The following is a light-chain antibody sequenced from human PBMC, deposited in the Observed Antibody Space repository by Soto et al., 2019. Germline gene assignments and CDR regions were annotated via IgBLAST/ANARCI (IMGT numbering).Light chain of an antibody. J-gene: IGKJ5*01. CDR2: DAS. Sequence: EIVMTQSPATLSLSPGERATLSCRASQGVSSSYLAWYQQKPGQAPRLLIYDASTRAPGIPARFSGSGTGTSIALTITIIRLEHAEFALYHRHNYVRGITFGQGTRLDIK. V-gene: IGKV3D-20*02. CDR3: HNYVRGIT. CDR1: QGVSSSY.